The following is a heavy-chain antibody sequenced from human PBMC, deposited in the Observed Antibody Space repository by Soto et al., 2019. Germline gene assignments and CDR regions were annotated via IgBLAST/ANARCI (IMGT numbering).Heavy chain of an antibody. J-gene: IGHJ1*01. D-gene: IGHD6-13*01. V-gene: IGHV3-9*01. CDR1: GFTFDDYA. CDR3: VKDESINWYSGHFRH. Sequence: SLRLSCAASGFTFDDYAMHGVRQVPGKGLEWVSGINWNSGSIGYGDSAKGRFAISRDNAKNSLHLQMNSLSAEDTAFYYCVKDESINWYSGHFRHWGQGTLVTVSS. CDR2: INWNSGSI.